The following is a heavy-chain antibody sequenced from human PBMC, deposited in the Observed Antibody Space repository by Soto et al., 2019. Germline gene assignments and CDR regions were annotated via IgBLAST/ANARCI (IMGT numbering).Heavy chain of an antibody. CDR1: GFTFSSYW. D-gene: IGHD1-26*01. V-gene: IGHV3-74*01. CDR3: AIMWAVGGLYYYHGMDV. J-gene: IGHJ6*02. Sequence: GGSLRLSCAASGFTFSSYWMHWVRQAPGKGLVWVSRINSDGSSTSYADSVKGRFTISRDNAKNTLYLQMNSLRAEDTAVYYCAIMWAVGGLYYYHGMDVWGQGTTVTVSS. CDR2: INSDGSST.